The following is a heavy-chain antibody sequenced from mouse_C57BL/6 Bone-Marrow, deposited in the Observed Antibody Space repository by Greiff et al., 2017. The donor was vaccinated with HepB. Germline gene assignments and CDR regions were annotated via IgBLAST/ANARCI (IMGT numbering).Heavy chain of an antibody. J-gene: IGHJ4*01. D-gene: IGHD2-4*01. V-gene: IGHV1-61*01. CDR3: ARAPLYDYDGAMDY. CDR1: GYTFTSYW. Sequence: VQLQQPGAELVRPGSSVKLSCKASGYTFTSYWMDWVKQRPGQGLEWIGNIYPSDSETHYNQKFKDKATLTVDKSSSTAYMQLSSLTSEDSAVYYCARAPLYDYDGAMDYWGQGTSVTVSS. CDR2: IYPSDSET.